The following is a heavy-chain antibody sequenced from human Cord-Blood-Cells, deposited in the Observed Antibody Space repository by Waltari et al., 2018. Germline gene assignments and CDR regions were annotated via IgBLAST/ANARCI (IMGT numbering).Heavy chain of an antibody. CDR2: INHSGST. CDR3: ARIAAAGYNWFDP. Sequence: QVQLQQWGAGLLKPSATLSTTCAVYGRSFSGSYWNRTPQPPGKGLEWIGEINHSGSTNYNPSLKSRVTISVDTSKNQFSLKLSSVTAADTAVYYCARIAAAGYNWFDPWGQGTLVTVSS. V-gene: IGHV4-34*01. J-gene: IGHJ5*02. D-gene: IGHD6-13*01. CDR1: GRSFSGSY.